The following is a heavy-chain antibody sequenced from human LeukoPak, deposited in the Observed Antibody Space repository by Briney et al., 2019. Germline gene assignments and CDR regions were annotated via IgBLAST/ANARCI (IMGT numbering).Heavy chain of an antibody. Sequence: GGSLRLSCAASGFTFSSYAMSWVRQAPGKGLEWVSAFSGSGGSTYYADSVKGRFTISRDNSKNTLYLQMSSLRAEDTAVYYCAKRHSSSWYFWGQGTLVTVSS. CDR2: FSGSGGST. D-gene: IGHD6-13*01. CDR3: AKRHSSSWYF. CDR1: GFTFSSYA. V-gene: IGHV3-23*01. J-gene: IGHJ4*02.